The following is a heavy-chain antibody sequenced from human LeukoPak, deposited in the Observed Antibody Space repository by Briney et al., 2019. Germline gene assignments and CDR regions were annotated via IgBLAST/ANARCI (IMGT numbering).Heavy chain of an antibody. Sequence: ASVKVSCKASGYTFTSYYMHWVRQAPGQGLEWMGIINPSGGSTSYAQKFQGRVTMTRDTSTSTVYMELSSLRSEDTGVYYCARDVNERWLQFGLGYWGQGTLVTVSS. D-gene: IGHD5-24*01. J-gene: IGHJ4*02. V-gene: IGHV1-46*01. CDR2: INPSGGST. CDR3: ARDVNERWLQFGLGY. CDR1: GYTFTSYY.